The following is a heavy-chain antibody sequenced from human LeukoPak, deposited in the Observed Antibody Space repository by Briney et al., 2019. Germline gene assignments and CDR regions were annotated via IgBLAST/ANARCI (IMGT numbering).Heavy chain of an antibody. CDR1: GFTFSSYS. V-gene: IGHV3-7*01. D-gene: IGHD3-9*01. CDR3: ARALLRYFDWIN. J-gene: IGHJ4*02. Sequence: GGSLRLSCAASGFTFSSYSMNWVRQAPGKGLEWVANIKQDGSEKYYVDSVKGRFTISRDNAKNSLYLQMNSLRAEDTAVYYCARALLRYFDWINWGQGTLVTVSS. CDR2: IKQDGSEK.